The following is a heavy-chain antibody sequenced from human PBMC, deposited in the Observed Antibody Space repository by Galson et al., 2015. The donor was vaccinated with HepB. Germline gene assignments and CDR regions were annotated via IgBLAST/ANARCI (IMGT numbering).Heavy chain of an antibody. CDR1: GFTFSSYS. V-gene: IGHV3-21*01. CDR2: ISSSSSYI. Sequence: SLRLSCAASGFTFSSYSMNWVRQAPGKGLEWVSSISSSSSYIYYADSVKGRFTISRDNAKNSLYLQMNSLRAEDTAVYYCARDKSIAAAGTYYYYGMDVWGQGTTVTVSS. CDR3: ARDKSIAAAGTYYYYGMDV. D-gene: IGHD6-13*01. J-gene: IGHJ6*02.